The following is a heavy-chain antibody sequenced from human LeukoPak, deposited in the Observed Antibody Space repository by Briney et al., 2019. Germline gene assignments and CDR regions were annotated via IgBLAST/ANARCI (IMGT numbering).Heavy chain of an antibody. CDR1: GYTFTSYG. J-gene: IGHJ4*02. CDR3: ARHLGSSGYCCPTAYFDY. D-gene: IGHD3-22*01. Sequence: SEKVSCKASGYTFTSYGISWVRQAPGQGLEWMGWISAYNGNTHQAQKLQRRVTMTTDTSTSTAYMELRSLRSDDTAVYYCARHLGSSGYCCPTAYFDYWGQGTLVTVSS. CDR2: ISAYNGNT. V-gene: IGHV1-18*01.